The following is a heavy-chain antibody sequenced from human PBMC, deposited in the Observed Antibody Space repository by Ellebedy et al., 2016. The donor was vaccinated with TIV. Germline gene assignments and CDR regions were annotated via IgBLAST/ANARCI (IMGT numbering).Heavy chain of an antibody. J-gene: IGHJ4*02. CDR2: IWSDGTTK. D-gene: IGHD4-23*01. CDR1: GFTFSSYG. CDR3: AREIIYGGYYFDY. Sequence: GGSLRLXCAASGFTFSSYGMHWVRQAPGKGLEWVAVIWSDGTTKYYSDSVKGRFTISRDNSKNTLYLQMNSLRAEDTAVHYCAREIIYGGYYFDYWGQGTLVTVSS. V-gene: IGHV3-33*01.